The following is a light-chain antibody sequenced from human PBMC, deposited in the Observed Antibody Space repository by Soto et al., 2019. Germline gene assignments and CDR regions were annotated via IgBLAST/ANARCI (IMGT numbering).Light chain of an antibody. V-gene: IGKV3-20*01. Sequence: EIVLTQSPGTLSFSPGDRATLSCRASQSGSSNYLAWDQQKPGQAPRLLIFGASSRAPGIPDRFSGSESGTDFNLTISRLESEDFEVYYCQQYGTGLHLTFGGGTKVEIK. CDR3: QQYGTGLHLT. J-gene: IGKJ4*01. CDR2: GAS. CDR1: QSGSSNY.